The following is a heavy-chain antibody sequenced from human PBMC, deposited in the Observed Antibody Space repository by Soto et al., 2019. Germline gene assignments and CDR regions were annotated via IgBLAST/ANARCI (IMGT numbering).Heavy chain of an antibody. CDR3: ATPLPHQGSQAFDI. J-gene: IGHJ3*02. V-gene: IGHV5-51*01. D-gene: IGHD2-15*01. CDR2: IYPGDSDT. Sequence: PGESLKISCKGSGYSFTSYWIGWVRQMPGKGLEWMGIIYPGDSDTGYSPSFQGQVTISADKSISTAYLQWSSLKAPDTAMYYCATPLPHQGSQAFDIWGQGTMVTVSS. CDR1: GYSFTSYW.